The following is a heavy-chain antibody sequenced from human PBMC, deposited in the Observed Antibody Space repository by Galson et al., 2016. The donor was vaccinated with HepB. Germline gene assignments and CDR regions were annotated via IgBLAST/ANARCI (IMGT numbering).Heavy chain of an antibody. V-gene: IGHV1-3*01. J-gene: IGHJ4*02. CDR1: GYSFTRYA. CDR3: ARDWAPYCGGDCYFSY. CDR2: INVGNGDT. Sequence: SVKVSCKASGYSFTRYAIHWVRQAPGQRLEWIGWINVGNGDTKYSQKFQGGVTFIRDTSATTAYMEMSSLRSGDTAVYFCARDWAPYCGGDCYFSYWGQGTLVTVSS. D-gene: IGHD2-21*02.